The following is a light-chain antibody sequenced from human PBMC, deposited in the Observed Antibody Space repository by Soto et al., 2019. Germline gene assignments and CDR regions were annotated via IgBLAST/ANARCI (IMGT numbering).Light chain of an antibody. CDR2: GAS. J-gene: IGKJ5*01. CDR3: QQRADWPIT. CDR1: QSVSSSC. V-gene: IGKV3D-20*02. Sequence: EIVLTQSPGTLSLSPGERATLSCRASQSVSSSCLAWYQQKPGQAPRLLIYGASSRATGIPDRFSGSGSGTDFTLTISSLEPDDFAVYYCQQRADWPITFGQGTRLEI.